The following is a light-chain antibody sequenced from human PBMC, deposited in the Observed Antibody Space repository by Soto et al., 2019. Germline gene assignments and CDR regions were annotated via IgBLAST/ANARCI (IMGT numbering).Light chain of an antibody. Sequence: EIVLTQSPATLSLSPGERATLSCRASPSVSSYLAWYQQKPGQAPRLLIYDASNRATGIPARFSGSGSGTDFTLTISSLEPEDFAVYYCQQRSNCPPDLTFGPGTKVDIK. CDR3: QQRSNCPPDLT. CDR1: PSVSSY. CDR2: DAS. V-gene: IGKV3-11*01. J-gene: IGKJ3*01.